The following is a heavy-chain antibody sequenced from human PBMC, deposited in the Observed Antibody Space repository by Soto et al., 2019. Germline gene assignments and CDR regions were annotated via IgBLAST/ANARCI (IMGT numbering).Heavy chain of an antibody. CDR3: ATVYYDFWSPPDY. J-gene: IGHJ4*02. V-gene: IGHV3-23*01. CDR1: GFTFRSYA. CDR2: ISGSGGST. Sequence: PGGSLRLCCAASGFTFRSYAMSWVRQAPGKGLEWVSAISGSGGSTYYADSVKGRFTISRDNSKNTLYLQMNSLRAEDTAVYYCATVYYDFWSPPDYWGQGTLVTVSS. D-gene: IGHD3-3*01.